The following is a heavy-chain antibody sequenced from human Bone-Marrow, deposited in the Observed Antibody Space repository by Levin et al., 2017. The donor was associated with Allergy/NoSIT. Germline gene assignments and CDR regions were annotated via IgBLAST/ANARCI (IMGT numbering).Heavy chain of an antibody. J-gene: IGHJ5*02. CDR2: ISSSSGYI. Sequence: SCAASGFTFSDFSMHWLRQAPGKGLEWVSSISSSSGYIYSAGAVGGRFAISRDNAKNSLFLQLNSLRAEDTAVYYCARGPPIEMTTIGFGGWFDPWGLGTLVTVSS. CDR3: ARGPPIEMTTIGFGGWFDP. V-gene: IGHV3-21*01. CDR1: GFTFSDFS. D-gene: IGHD5-24*01.